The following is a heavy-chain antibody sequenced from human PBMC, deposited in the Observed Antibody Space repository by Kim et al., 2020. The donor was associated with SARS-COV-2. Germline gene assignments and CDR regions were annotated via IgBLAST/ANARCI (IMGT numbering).Heavy chain of an antibody. V-gene: IGHV3-30*04. CDR2: MSFDGFSK. Sequence: GGSLRLSCATSGVYVIHWVRQAPGKGLEWVAAMSFDGFSKYFADSVMGRFTIPRDSSKNMVWLQLNSLRDEDSAMYYCATEGGTSGRCGYFDYWSQGTLV. CDR3: ATEGGTSGRCGYFDY. CDR1: GVYV. J-gene: IGHJ4*02. D-gene: IGHD6-19*01.